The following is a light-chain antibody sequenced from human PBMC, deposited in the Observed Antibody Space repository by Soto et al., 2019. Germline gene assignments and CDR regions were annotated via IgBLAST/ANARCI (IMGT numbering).Light chain of an antibody. CDR2: AAS. V-gene: IGKV1-39*01. CDR3: QQSYSSTRT. CDR1: QSISTF. J-gene: IGKJ2*01. Sequence: DIPMTQSASSLSAYVGDRVTITCRASQSISTFLNWYQQKPGKAPKILIYAASSLQSGVPSRFSGSGSGTDFTLTISSLQPEDFATYFCQQSYSSTRTFGQGTKLEIK.